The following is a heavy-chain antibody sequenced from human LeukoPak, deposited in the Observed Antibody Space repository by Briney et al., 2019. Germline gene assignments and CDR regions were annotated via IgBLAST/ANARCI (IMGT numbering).Heavy chain of an antibody. V-gene: IGHV4-34*01. J-gene: IGHJ4*02. CDR1: GGSFSGYY. CDR3: ARPMVRGVTGATSFDY. D-gene: IGHD3-10*01. CDR2: INHSGST. Sequence: SETLSLTCAVYGGSFSGYYWSWIRQPPGKGLEWIGEINHSGSTNYNPSLKSRVTISVDTSKNQFSLKLSSVTAADTAVYYCARPMVRGVTGATSFDYWGQGTLVTVSS.